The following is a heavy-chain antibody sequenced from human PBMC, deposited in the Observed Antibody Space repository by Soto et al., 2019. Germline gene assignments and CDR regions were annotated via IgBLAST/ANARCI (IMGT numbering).Heavy chain of an antibody. CDR2: FDPEDGET. D-gene: IGHD4-17*01. Sequence: QVQLVQSGAEVKKPGASVKVSCKVSGYTLTELSMHWVRQAPGKGLEWMGGFDPEDGETIYAQKFQGRVPMTEDTSTDTAYMELSSLRSEDTAVYYCATVDFHMTTVTTRPSYYFDYWGQGTLVTVSS. CDR1: GYTLTELS. CDR3: ATVDFHMTTVTTRPSYYFDY. J-gene: IGHJ4*02. V-gene: IGHV1-24*01.